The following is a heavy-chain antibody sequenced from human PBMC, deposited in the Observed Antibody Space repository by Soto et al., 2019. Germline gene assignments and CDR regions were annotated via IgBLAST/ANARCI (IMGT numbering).Heavy chain of an antibody. D-gene: IGHD3-16*02. CDR1: DVSVSGHY. J-gene: IGHJ3*01. V-gene: IGHV4-34*01. CDR2: INYSGST. Sequence: QAQLQAWGAGLLRPSESLSVTCGVSDVSVSGHYWSWIRQPPGKGLEWIGEINYSGSTKFNPSLKSRVTLSIDTSKDQFSLRLSSVTAADTAVYYCARDSGGLRLGESSLYGEKDSFDVWDQGTLVTVSS. CDR3: ARDSGGLRLGESSLYGEKDSFDV.